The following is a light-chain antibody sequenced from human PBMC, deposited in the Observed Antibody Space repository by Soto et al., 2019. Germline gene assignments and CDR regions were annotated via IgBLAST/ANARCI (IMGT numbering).Light chain of an antibody. CDR3: SSYTSSSTIYV. CDR2: DVS. V-gene: IGLV2-14*01. J-gene: IGLJ1*01. Sequence: QSALTQPASVSGSPGQSITISCTGTSSDVGGYNYVSWYQQHPGKAPKLMIYDVSNRPSGVSNRFSGSKSGNTASLTISGLQAEDEADYYCSSYTSSSTIYVFGTGTNVTVL. CDR1: SSDVGGYNY.